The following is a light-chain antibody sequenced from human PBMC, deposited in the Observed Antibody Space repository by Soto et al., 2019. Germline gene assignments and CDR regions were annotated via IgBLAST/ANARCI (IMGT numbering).Light chain of an antibody. Sequence: VMTQSPATLSVSPGERATLSCRASQSVSSNLAWYQQKLGQAPRLLMYGASTRATGIPGRFSGSGSGTEFTLTISSLQSEDFAVYYCQQYNNWPRTFGQGTKVDI. CDR3: QQYNNWPRT. CDR2: GAS. V-gene: IGKV3-15*01. CDR1: QSVSSN. J-gene: IGKJ1*01.